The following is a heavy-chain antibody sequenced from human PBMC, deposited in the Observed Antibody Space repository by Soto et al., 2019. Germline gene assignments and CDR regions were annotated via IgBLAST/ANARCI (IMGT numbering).Heavy chain of an antibody. D-gene: IGHD6-13*01. CDR3: AKDRDSSSWYSYYYYYYGMDV. J-gene: IGHJ6*02. CDR2: ISYEASNK. V-gene: IGHV3-30*04. CDR1: GFSFGDYA. Sequence: GGSLRLSCSGSGFSFGDYAVSWFRQAPGKGLEWVAVISYEASNKYYADSVKGRFTISRDNSKNTLYLQMNSLRAEDTAVYYCAKDRDSSSWYSYYYYYYGMDVWGQGTTVTVSS.